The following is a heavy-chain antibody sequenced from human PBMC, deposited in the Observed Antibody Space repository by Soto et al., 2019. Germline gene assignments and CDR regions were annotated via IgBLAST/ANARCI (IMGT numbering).Heavy chain of an antibody. V-gene: IGHV4-39*01. D-gene: IGHD1-7*01. CDR1: GGSISSSSYY. CDR2: IYYSGST. J-gene: IGHJ6*03. Sequence: SETLSLTCTVSGGSISSSSYYWGWIRQPPGKGLEWIGSIYYSGSTYYNPSLKSRVTISVDTSKNQFSLKLSSVTAADTAVYYCARLHRDNWNYVSYYYYMDVWGKGTTVTVSS. CDR3: ARLHRDNWNYVSYYYYMDV.